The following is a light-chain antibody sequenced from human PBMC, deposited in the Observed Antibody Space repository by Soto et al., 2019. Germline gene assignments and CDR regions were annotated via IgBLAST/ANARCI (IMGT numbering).Light chain of an antibody. Sequence: QSALTQPASVSGSPGQSITISCTGTSSDVGGYKYVSWYLQHPGKAPKLMIYDVSNRPSGVSNRFSGSKSGNTASLTISGLQAEDEADYYCSSYTSSTTLFVFGSGTKPPS. CDR2: DVS. J-gene: IGLJ1*01. CDR3: SSYTSSTTLFV. CDR1: SSDVGGYKY. V-gene: IGLV2-14*01.